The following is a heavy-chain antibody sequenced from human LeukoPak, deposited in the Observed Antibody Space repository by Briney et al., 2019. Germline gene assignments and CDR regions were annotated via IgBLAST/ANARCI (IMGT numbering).Heavy chain of an antibody. J-gene: IGHJ2*01. D-gene: IGHD6-25*01. CDR1: TFTFSTYA. CDR2: VSGSGGTT. Sequence: GSLRPPCAAPTFTFSTYAMSWVRQAPGKGLEWVPAVSGSGGTTYYADSVKGRFTISRDNSQNTLYLQMNSLRAEDTAVYYCTKQSVSGYSSGWHWYFDLWGRGTLVTVSS. CDR3: TKQSVSGYSSGWHWYFDL. V-gene: IGHV3-23*01.